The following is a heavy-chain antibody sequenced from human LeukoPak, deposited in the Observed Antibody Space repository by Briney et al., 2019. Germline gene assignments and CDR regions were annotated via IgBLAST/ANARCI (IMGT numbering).Heavy chain of an antibody. CDR1: GFTFSSYA. J-gene: IGHJ4*02. Sequence: GGSLRLSCAASGFTFSSYAMSWVRQAPGKGLEWVSAISGGGGTTSYTDSVKGRFTISRDNSKNTLYLQMNSLRAEDTAVYYCAKLLVGASFDYWGQGTLVTVSS. V-gene: IGHV3-23*01. D-gene: IGHD1-26*01. CDR2: ISGGGGTT. CDR3: AKLLVGASFDY.